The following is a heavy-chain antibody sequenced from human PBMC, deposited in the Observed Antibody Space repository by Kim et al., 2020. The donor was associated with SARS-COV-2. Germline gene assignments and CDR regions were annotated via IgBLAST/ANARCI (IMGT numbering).Heavy chain of an antibody. V-gene: IGHV5-51*01. Sequence: TRYSPSFQGQVTISADKSISTAYLQWSSLKASDTAMYYCGVGATRYYFDYWGQGTLVTVSS. J-gene: IGHJ4*02. D-gene: IGHD1-26*01. CDR3: GVGATRYYFDY. CDR2: T.